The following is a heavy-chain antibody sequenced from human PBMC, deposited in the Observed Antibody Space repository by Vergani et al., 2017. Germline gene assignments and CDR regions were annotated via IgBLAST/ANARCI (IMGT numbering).Heavy chain of an antibody. J-gene: IGHJ6*02. CDR1: GYTFTGYY. D-gene: IGHD2-15*01. CDR3: AREGSKDIVVVVAAEYYGMDV. CDR2: INPNSGGT. Sequence: QVQLVQSGAEVKKPGASVKVSCKASGYTFTGYYMHWVRQAPGQGLEWMGWINPNSGGTNYAQKFQGRVTMTRDKSISTAYMELSRLRSDDTAVYYCAREGSKDIVVVVAAEYYGMDVWGQGTTVTVSS. V-gene: IGHV1-2*02.